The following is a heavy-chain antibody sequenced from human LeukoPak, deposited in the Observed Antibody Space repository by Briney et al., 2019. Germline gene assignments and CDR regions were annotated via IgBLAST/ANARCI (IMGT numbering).Heavy chain of an antibody. V-gene: IGHV1-69*05. J-gene: IGHJ5*02. CDR2: IIPVFGTA. CDR1: GGTFSSYA. Sequence: APVKVSCKASGGTFSSYAISWVRQAPGQGLEWMGGIIPVFGTAHSAQKFQGRVAITTDESTSTAYMELSSLRSEDTAVYYCARGSEGGSYYNWFERWGQGTMVTVSS. D-gene: IGHD1-26*01. CDR3: ARGSEGGSYYNWFER.